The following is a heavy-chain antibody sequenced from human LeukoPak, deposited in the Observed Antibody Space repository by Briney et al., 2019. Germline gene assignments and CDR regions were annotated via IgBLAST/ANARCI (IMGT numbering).Heavy chain of an antibody. Sequence: GESLKISCKGSGYSFTSYWINWVRQMAGKGLEWMGRIDPSGSYTNYSPSFQGHVTISADKSINTAYLQWSSLKASDTAMYYCARVPRGANSMVATSPPFDYWGRGTLVAVSS. V-gene: IGHV5-10-1*01. D-gene: IGHD5-12*01. CDR1: GYSFTSYW. J-gene: IGHJ4*02. CDR3: ARVPRGANSMVATSPPFDY. CDR2: IDPSGSYT.